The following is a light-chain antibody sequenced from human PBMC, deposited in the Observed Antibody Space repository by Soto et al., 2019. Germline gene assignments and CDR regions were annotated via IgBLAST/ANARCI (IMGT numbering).Light chain of an antibody. Sequence: DIVLTQSPDTLSLSPGERATLSCRASQSVSSNYLAWYQQKPGQAPRLLIYGASTRATGIPDRFSGSGSGTDFTLTISRLEPEDFAGYYCQQYGSSSYTFGQGTRLEIK. CDR2: GAS. CDR3: QQYGSSSYT. CDR1: QSVSSNY. J-gene: IGKJ2*01. V-gene: IGKV3-20*01.